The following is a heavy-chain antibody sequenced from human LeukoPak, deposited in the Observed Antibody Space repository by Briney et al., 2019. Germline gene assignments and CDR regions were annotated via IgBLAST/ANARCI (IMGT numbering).Heavy chain of an antibody. V-gene: IGHV4-61*01. J-gene: IGHJ4*02. CDR1: GGSVITSSCY. CDR2: IYYSGST. CDR3: ARASYDYVWGSYRPQFFDY. Sequence: PSGTLSLTCTVAGGSVITSSCYGSWIRQPPGKGLEWIGYIYYSGSTNYNPSLKGQVTISVDTSKNQVSLKLSSVTAADTAVYYCARASYDYVWGSYRPQFFDYWGQGTLVTVSS. D-gene: IGHD3-16*02.